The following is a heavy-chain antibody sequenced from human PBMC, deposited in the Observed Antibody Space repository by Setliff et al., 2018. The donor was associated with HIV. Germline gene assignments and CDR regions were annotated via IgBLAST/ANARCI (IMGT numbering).Heavy chain of an antibody. Sequence: GGSLRLSCTASGFTFINYEMNWVRQAPGKGLEWVAYISYSGSAIHYADSVRGRFTISRDNAKNSLYLQMNSLRAEDTAVYYCARDRVVGATLDPLDLWGQGTMVTVSS. V-gene: IGHV3-48*03. J-gene: IGHJ3*01. CDR1: GFTFINYE. CDR3: ARDRVVGATLDPLDL. D-gene: IGHD1-26*01. CDR2: ISYSGSAI.